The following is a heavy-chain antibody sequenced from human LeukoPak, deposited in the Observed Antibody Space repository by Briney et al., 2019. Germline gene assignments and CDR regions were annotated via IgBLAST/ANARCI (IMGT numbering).Heavy chain of an antibody. J-gene: IGHJ6*02. CDR1: GFTVSSNY. D-gene: IGHD6-13*01. CDR3: ARVPVGIAAAGTSSGYYYYGMDV. V-gene: IGHV3-13*01. Sequence: GGSLRLSCAASGFTVSSNYMSWVRQAPGKGLEWVSAIGTAGDTYYPGSVKGRFTISRENAKNSLYLQMNSLRAGDTAVYYCARVPVGIAAAGTSSGYYYYGMDVWGQGTTVTVSS. CDR2: IGTAGDT.